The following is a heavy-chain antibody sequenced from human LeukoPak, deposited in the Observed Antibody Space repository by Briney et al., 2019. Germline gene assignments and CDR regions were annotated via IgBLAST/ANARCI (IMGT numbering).Heavy chain of an antibody. D-gene: IGHD5-18*01. CDR1: SGSINNHY. V-gene: IGHV4-59*11. CDR2: TYDSWNT. CDR3: ARDQIGYGLDY. J-gene: IGHJ4*02. Sequence: PSETLSLTCIVSSGSINNHYWSWIRQPPGKGLEWIGYTYDSWNTNYNPSLQSRVTISMDASRNQFSLNLTSVTAADTAVYCARDQIGYGLDYWGQGTLVTVSS.